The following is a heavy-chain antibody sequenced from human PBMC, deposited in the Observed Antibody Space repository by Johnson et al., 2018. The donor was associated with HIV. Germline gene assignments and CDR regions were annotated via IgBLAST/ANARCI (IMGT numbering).Heavy chain of an antibody. CDR3: ARETRSAAAGHGAFDV. J-gene: IGHJ3*01. D-gene: IGHD6-13*01. V-gene: IGHV3-23*04. CDR2: ISGSGGRT. Sequence: VQLVESGGGLVQPGGPLRLSCAASGFTLGSYAMSWVRQASGKGLQWVSSISGSGGRTYYADSVKGRFTISRDNSKNTLYLQMNSLRAEDTAVYYCARETRSAAAGHGAFDVWGQGTMVTVSS. CDR1: GFTLGSYA.